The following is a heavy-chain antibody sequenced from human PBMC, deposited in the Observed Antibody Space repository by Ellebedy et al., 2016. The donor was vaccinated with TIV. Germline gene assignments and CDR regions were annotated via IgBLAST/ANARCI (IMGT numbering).Heavy chain of an antibody. CDR3: ARSPSSDYGDPIDF. CDR1: AFTFTNYA. Sequence: GGSLRLSCTASAFTFTNYAVHWVRQAPGKGLEWVAVIANHGTTSYYADSVKGRFTNSRDNSKKTVYLQMNSLTADDTAVYHCARSPSSDYGDPIDFWGPGTLVTVSP. J-gene: IGHJ4*02. D-gene: IGHD4-17*01. V-gene: IGHV3-30-3*01. CDR2: IANHGTTS.